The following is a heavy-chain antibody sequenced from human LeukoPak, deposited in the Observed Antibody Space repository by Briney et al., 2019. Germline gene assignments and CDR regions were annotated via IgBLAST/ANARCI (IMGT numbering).Heavy chain of an antibody. V-gene: IGHV3-53*01. D-gene: IGHD3-22*01. Sequence: GGSLRLSCAASGFTFSDYYMSWVRQAPGEGLEWVSVIYSGGSTYYADSVKGRFAISRDNSKNTLYLQMNSLRVEDTAVYYCARDGDDTSGYFSPFDYWGQGTLVTVSS. J-gene: IGHJ4*02. CDR2: IYSGGST. CDR1: GFTFSDYY. CDR3: ARDGDDTSGYFSPFDY.